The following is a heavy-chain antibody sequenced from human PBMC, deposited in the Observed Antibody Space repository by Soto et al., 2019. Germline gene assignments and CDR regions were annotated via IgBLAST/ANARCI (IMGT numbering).Heavy chain of an antibody. CDR3: ARWMVRDFYYYGMDV. D-gene: IGHD3-10*01. J-gene: IGHJ6*02. CDR1: GGSVSSGSYY. Sequence: PSETLSLTCTVSGGSVSSGSYYWSWIRQPPGKGLEWIGYIYYSGSTNYNPSLKSRVTISVDKSKNQFSLKLSSVTAADTAVYYCARWMVRDFYYYGMDVWGQGTTVTVSS. V-gene: IGHV4-61*01. CDR2: IYYSGST.